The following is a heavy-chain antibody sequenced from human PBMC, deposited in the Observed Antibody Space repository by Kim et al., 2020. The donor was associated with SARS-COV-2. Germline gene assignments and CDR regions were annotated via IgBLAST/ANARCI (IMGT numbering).Heavy chain of an antibody. CDR3: ARGKQSSSWYPPFNWFDP. CDR1: GGSFSGYY. V-gene: IGHV4-34*01. CDR2: INHSGST. D-gene: IGHD6-13*01. Sequence: SETLSLTCAVYGGSFSGYYWSWIRQPPGKGLEWIGEINHSGSTNYNPSLKSRVTISVDTSKKQFSLKLSPVTAADTAVYYCARGKQSSSWYPPFNWFDPWGQGTLVTVSS. J-gene: IGHJ5*02.